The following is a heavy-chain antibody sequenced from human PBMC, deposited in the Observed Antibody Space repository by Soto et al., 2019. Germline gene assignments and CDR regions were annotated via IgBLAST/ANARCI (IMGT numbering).Heavy chain of an antibody. Sequence: GESLKISCEGSGYEFTNYWINWVRQMPGKGLEWMGRIDPSDSYTNYNPSFQGHVTFLVDKSLSTAYVQWSSLKASDTAMYFGGRQGGDRYDIDYWGEGTLVT. CDR2: IDPSDSYT. CDR1: GYEFTNYW. D-gene: IGHD5-12*01. V-gene: IGHV5-10-1*01. CDR3: GRQGGDRYDIDY. J-gene: IGHJ4*02.